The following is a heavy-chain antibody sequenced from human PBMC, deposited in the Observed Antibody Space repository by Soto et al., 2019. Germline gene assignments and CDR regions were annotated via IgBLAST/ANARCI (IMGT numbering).Heavy chain of an antibody. V-gene: IGHV4-34*01. CDR1: GESFSGYY. Sequence: PSETLSLTCAVYGESFSGYYWTWIRQPPGKGLEWIGEINHSGSTNYNPSLKSRVTISVDTSKNQFSLKLSSVTAADTAVYYCARGGTFDYVWGSYRRYWYFDLWGRGTLATVSS. CDR2: INHSGST. J-gene: IGHJ2*01. CDR3: ARGGTFDYVWGSYRRYWYFDL. D-gene: IGHD3-16*02.